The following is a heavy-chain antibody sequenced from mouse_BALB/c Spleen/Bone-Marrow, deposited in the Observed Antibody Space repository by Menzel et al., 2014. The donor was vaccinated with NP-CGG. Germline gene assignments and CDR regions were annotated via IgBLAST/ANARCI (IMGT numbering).Heavy chain of an antibody. Sequence: QVQLQQSGAELVKPGASVKLSCKASGYTFTSYWMHWVKQRPGQGLEWIGEINPSNGRTNYSEKFKSKATLTVDKSSSTAYMQLSSLTSEDSAVYYCALYYYGSLDYWGQGTTLTVSS. J-gene: IGHJ2*01. D-gene: IGHD1-1*01. CDR3: ALYYYGSLDY. CDR2: INPSNGRT. V-gene: IGHV1S81*02. CDR1: GYTFTSYW.